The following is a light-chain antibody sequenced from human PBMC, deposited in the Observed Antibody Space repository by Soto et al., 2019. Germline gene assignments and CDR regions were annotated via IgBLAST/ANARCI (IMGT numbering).Light chain of an antibody. CDR2: GAS. J-gene: IGKJ3*01. CDR1: QSVGSH. V-gene: IGKV3-15*01. Sequence: EIVMTQSPVTLSVSPGERATLSCRASQSVGSHLAWYQQRPGQAPRLLIYGASYRATGIATRFSGSGSGTDFTLTISSLQSEDFAVYYCQQYDNWPPFTFGPGTKVDIK. CDR3: QQYDNWPPFT.